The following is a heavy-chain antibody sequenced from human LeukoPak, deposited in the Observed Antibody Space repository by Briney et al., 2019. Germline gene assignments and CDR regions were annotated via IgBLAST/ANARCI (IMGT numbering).Heavy chain of an antibody. V-gene: IGHV4-39*01. Sequence: PSETLSLTCTVSGGSISRSRYYWGWIRQPPGKGLEWIGSIYYGGSTYYSPSLKSRVTISVDTSKNQFSLELTSVTAADTAVYYCARVHYGSGSLYYYYYYMDVWGKGTTVTISS. CDR3: ARVHYGSGSLYYYYYYMDV. D-gene: IGHD3-10*01. CDR1: GGSISRSRYY. J-gene: IGHJ6*03. CDR2: IYYGGST.